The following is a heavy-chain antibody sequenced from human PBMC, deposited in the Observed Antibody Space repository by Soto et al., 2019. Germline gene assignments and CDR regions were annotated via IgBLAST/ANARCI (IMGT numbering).Heavy chain of an antibody. V-gene: IGHV4-34*01. D-gene: IGHD6-6*01. CDR1: GGSFSGYY. Sequence: SETLSLTCAVYGGSFSGYYWSWIRQPPGKGLEWIGEINHSGSTNYNPSLKSRVTISVDTSKNQFSLKLSSVTAADTAVYYCARVVAARKNWFVPWGQGTLVTVSS. CDR3: ARVVAARKNWFVP. J-gene: IGHJ5*02. CDR2: INHSGST.